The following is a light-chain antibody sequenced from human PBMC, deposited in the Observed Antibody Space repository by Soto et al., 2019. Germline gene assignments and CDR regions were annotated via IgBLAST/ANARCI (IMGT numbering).Light chain of an antibody. CDR3: QQYGLSPWT. Sequence: EIVLTQSPGTLSLSPGERATLSCRASQSVSSSYLAWYQQKPGQAPRLLIYGAFSSATDIPDRFSGSGSGTDFTLTISRLEPEDFAVYYCQQYGLSPWTFGQGTKVEIK. J-gene: IGKJ1*01. CDR2: GAF. V-gene: IGKV3-20*01. CDR1: QSVSSSY.